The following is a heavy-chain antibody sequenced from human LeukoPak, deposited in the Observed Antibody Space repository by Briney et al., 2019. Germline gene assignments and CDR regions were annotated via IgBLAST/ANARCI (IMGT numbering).Heavy chain of an antibody. CDR1: GFTFSTYA. V-gene: IGHV3-23*01. Sequence: GGSLRLSCAASGFTFSTYAINWVRQAPGKGLEWISAISQSGNTIYYEDSVKGRFIISRDNSKNTLYLQLNSLRAEDTAVYYCARVDTSHLRYFDSWGQGTLVTVSS. CDR2: ISQSGNTI. D-gene: IGHD3-16*01. J-gene: IGHJ4*02. CDR3: ARVDTSHLRYFDS.